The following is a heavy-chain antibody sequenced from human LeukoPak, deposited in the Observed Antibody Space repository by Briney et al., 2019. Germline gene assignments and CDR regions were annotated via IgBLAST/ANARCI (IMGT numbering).Heavy chain of an antibody. J-gene: IGHJ6*03. V-gene: IGHV3-9*01. CDR1: GFTFDEHA. Sequence: GGSLRLFCAGSGFTFDEHAMHWVRHAPGRGLEWVSGISWNSGSIAYADSVKGRFTISRDNAKNLLFLQMSSLRAADTALYYCVKGHCSSSSCFPNYYYYMDVWGTGTTVTVSS. D-gene: IGHD2-15*01. CDR3: VKGHCSSSSCFPNYYYYMDV. CDR2: ISWNSGSI.